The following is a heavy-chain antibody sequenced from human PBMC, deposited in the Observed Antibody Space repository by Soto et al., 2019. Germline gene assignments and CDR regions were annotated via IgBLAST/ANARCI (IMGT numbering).Heavy chain of an antibody. V-gene: IGHV4-34*01. D-gene: IGHD5-12*01. CDR2: INHSGST. J-gene: IGHJ4*02. CDR1: GGSFSGYY. Sequence: SETLSLTCAVYGGSFSGYYWSWIRQPPGKGLEWIGEINHSGSTNYNPSLKSRVTISVDTSKNQFSLKLSSVTAADTAVYYCARGPTLSFFSGYEVFDYWGQGTLVTVSS. CDR3: ARGPTLSFFSGYEVFDY.